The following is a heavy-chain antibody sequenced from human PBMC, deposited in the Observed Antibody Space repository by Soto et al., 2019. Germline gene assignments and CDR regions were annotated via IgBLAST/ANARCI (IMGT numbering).Heavy chain of an antibody. Sequence: LSCVGSGFTFSHAWMNCLRQAPGKRPEWVGRIKSRVDGGTTEYATAVKGTFTVSRDDSKNTVYLQMNSLKNEDTGVYYCFTGRYGFEYFDQGTLLTVSS. CDR2: IKSRVDGGTT. D-gene: IGHD3-9*01. V-gene: IGHV3-15*01. CDR3: FTGRYGFEY. CDR1: GFTFSHAW. J-gene: IGHJ4*02.